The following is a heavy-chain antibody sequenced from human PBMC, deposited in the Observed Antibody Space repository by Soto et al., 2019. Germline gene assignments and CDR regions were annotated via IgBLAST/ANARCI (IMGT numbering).Heavy chain of an antibody. CDR3: GKEEDGTSSWIDWLDP. CDR1: GFTFSDNA. CDR2: ISGSAGST. J-gene: IGHJ5*02. D-gene: IGHD6-6*01. V-gene: IGHV3-23*01. Sequence: EVRLLESGGGWVQPGGSLRLSCAASGFTFSDNAVTWVRQAPGKGLEWVSSISGSAGSTYYADSVKGRFTVFRDNSRNTLYLQMNRLRAEDTAVYYCGKEEDGTSSWIDWLDPWGQGALVTVSS.